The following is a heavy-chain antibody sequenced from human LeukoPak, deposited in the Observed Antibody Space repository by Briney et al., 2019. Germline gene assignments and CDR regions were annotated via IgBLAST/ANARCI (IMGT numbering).Heavy chain of an antibody. CDR1: GGSINSYY. D-gene: IGHD1-14*01. Sequence: SESLSLTCSVTGGSINSYYWSWIRQAPGKGLEWIGYISYSGITDLNPSLNSRFTISLDTSKTQYSLKLSSVTASDRAVNYCAAMRYGRDYYYGMDVWGQGTTVTVSS. CDR2: ISYSGIT. CDR3: AAMRYGRDYYYGMDV. V-gene: IGHV4-59*12. J-gene: IGHJ6*02.